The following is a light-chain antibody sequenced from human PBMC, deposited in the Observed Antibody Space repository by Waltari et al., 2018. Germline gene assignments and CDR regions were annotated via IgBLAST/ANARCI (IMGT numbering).Light chain of an antibody. CDR1: QEIYND. CDR2: DAF. Sequence: TYQASQEIYNDLDWYQQKPGKAPKLLIYDAFNLETGVPSRFSGSGSGTHFTLTISSLQPEDAATYYCQQYDSLPLSFGGGTKVDIK. CDR3: QQYDSLPLS. J-gene: IGKJ4*01. V-gene: IGKV1-33*01.